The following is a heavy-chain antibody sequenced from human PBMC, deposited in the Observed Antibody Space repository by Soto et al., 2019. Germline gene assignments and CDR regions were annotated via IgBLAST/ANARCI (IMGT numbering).Heavy chain of an antibody. Sequence: DVTLLESGGGLERPGGSLRLSCEASGFVFKHYGMSWVRQAPGKGPEWVSSISDSAASTFYADSVRGRLTISRDNSKNTLYLQMNSLRPEAAAMYYCVKDLYRSSTMPCLDHWGQGALVTVSS. CDR2: ISDSAAST. J-gene: IGHJ4*02. V-gene: IGHV3-23*01. D-gene: IGHD1-1*01. CDR3: VKDLYRSSTMPCLDH. CDR1: GFVFKHYG.